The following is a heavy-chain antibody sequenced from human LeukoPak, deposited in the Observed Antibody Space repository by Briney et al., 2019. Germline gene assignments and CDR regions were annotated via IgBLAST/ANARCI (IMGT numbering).Heavy chain of an antibody. D-gene: IGHD3-9*01. CDR2: INLNSGGT. CDR3: ARSPDILTGENFDY. V-gene: IGHV1-2*02. CDR1: GYTFTGYY. Sequence: ASVKVSCKASGYTFTGYYMHWVRQAPGQGLEWMGWINLNSGGTNYAQKFQDRVTMARDTSISTAYMELSRLRFDDTAVYYCARSPDILTGENFDYWGQGTLVTVSS. J-gene: IGHJ4*02.